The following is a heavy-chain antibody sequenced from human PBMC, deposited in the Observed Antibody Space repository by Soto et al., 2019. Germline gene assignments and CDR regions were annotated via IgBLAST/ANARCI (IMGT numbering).Heavy chain of an antibody. CDR2: IWYDGSNK. CDR1: GFTFSSYG. J-gene: IGHJ6*02. Sequence: QVQLVESGGGVVQPGRSLRLSCAASGFTFSSYGMHWVRQAPGKGLEWVAVIWYDGSNKYYADSVKGRFTISRDNSKNTLYLQMNSLRAEDTAVYYCARGSSGLLHADGMDVWGQGTTVTVSS. CDR3: ARGSSGLLHADGMDV. V-gene: IGHV3-33*01. D-gene: IGHD2-15*01.